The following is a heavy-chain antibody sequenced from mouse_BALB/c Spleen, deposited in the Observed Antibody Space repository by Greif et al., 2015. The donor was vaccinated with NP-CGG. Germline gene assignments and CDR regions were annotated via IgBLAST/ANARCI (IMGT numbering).Heavy chain of an antibody. CDR3: ARGKDYGNYGD. CDR2: IHPNSGST. CDR1: GYTFTSYW. J-gene: IGHJ2*01. D-gene: IGHD2-1*01. V-gene: IGHV1-64*01. Sequence: KPGASVKLSCKASGYTFTSYWMHWVKQRPGQGLEWIGMIHPNSGSTNYNEKFKSKATLTVDTSSSTAYMQLSSLTSEDSAVYYCARGKDYGNYGDWGQGTTLTVSS.